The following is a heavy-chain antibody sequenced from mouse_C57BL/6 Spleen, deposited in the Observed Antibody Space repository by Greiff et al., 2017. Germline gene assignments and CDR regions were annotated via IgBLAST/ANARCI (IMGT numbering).Heavy chain of an antibody. Sequence: EVQLVESGGGLVKPGASLKLSCAASGFTFSSYAMSWVRQTPEKRLEWVATISDGGSYTYYPDNVKGRFTISRDNAKNNLYLQMSHLKSEDTAMYYCAREGHYGNSLYFDYWGKGTTLTVSS. CDR1: GFTFSSYA. CDR2: ISDGGSYT. D-gene: IGHD1-1*01. V-gene: IGHV5-4*01. J-gene: IGHJ2*01. CDR3: AREGHYGNSLYFDY.